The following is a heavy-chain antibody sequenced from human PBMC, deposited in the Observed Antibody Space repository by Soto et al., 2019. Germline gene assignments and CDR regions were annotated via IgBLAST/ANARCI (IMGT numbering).Heavy chain of an antibody. Sequence: GESLKISCKGSGYSFTSYWIGWVRQMPGKGLEWMGIIYPGDSDTRYSPSFQGQVTISADKSISTAYLQWSSLKASDTAMYYCASSLERPSTYYYYGMDVWGQGTTVTVSS. CDR2: IYPGDSDT. J-gene: IGHJ6*02. CDR1: GYSFTSYW. D-gene: IGHD1-1*01. CDR3: ASSLERPSTYYYYGMDV. V-gene: IGHV5-51*01.